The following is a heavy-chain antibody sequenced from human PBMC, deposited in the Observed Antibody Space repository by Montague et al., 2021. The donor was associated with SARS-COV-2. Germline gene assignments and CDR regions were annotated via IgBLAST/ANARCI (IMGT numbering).Heavy chain of an antibody. D-gene: IGHD2-2*01. CDR3: ARTVVVPAAMSRYYGMDV. Sequence: TLSLTCSVSGGSISSGSYYWSWIRQPAGKGLERIGRIYISGSTNYNPSLKSRVTMSVDTSKNQLSLKLSSVTAADTAVYYCARTVVVPAAMSRYYGMDVWGQGTSVTVSS. CDR1: GGSISSGSYY. V-gene: IGHV4-61*02. CDR2: IYISGST. J-gene: IGHJ6*02.